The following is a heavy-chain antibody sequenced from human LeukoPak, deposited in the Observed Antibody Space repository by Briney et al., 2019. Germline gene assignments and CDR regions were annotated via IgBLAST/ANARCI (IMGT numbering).Heavy chain of an antibody. CDR3: ARVTDPRYNYFDH. CDR2: IYASGSI. CDR1: GGSISSYY. D-gene: IGHD2-21*02. J-gene: IGHJ5*02. V-gene: IGHV4-4*07. Sequence: PSETLSLTCTASGGSISSYYWSWIRQPAGKGLEWIGRIYASGSINYNPSLKSRVTMSVDTSKNQLSLKLTSVTAADTAVYYCARVTDPRYNYFDHWGQGTLATVSS.